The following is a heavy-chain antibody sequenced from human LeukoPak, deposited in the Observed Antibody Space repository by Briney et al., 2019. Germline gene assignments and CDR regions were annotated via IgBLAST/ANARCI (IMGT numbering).Heavy chain of an antibody. Sequence: PSETPSLTCTVSGGSISSSSYYWGWIRQPPGKGLEWIGSIYYSGSTYYNPSLKSRVTISVDTSKNQFSLKLSSVTAADTAVYYCARGGSAAAGPQWLIPFDYWGQGTLVTVSS. V-gene: IGHV4-39*01. CDR2: IYYSGST. D-gene: IGHD6-19*01. CDR1: GGSISSSSYY. J-gene: IGHJ4*02. CDR3: ARGGSAAAGPQWLIPFDY.